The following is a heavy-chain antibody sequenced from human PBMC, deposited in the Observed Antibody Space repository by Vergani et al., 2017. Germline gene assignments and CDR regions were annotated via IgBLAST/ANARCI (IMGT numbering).Heavy chain of an antibody. CDR3: ARSIVADGAFDI. Sequence: QLQLQESGPGLVKPSETLSLTCTVSGGSISSSSYYWGWIRQPPGKGLEWIGSIYYSGSTFYNPSLKSRVTISIDTSKNQFSLKVSSVTAADTAVYYCARSIVADGAFDIWGQGTMVTVSS. CDR1: GGSISSSSYY. V-gene: IGHV4-39*07. J-gene: IGHJ3*02. CDR2: IYYSGST. D-gene: IGHD5-12*01.